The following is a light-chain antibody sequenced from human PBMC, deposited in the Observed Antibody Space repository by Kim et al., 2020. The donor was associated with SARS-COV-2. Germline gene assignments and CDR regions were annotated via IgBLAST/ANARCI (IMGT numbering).Light chain of an antibody. Sequence: SYELTQPPSVSVSPGQTANITCSGDKLGDIYTCWYQQKAGQSPVLVIYQDTKRPSGIPERFSGSNSGNTATLTISGTQAMDEADYYCQAWASSTVVFGGG. J-gene: IGLJ2*01. CDR3: QAWASSTVV. CDR1: KLGDIY. V-gene: IGLV3-1*01. CDR2: QDT.